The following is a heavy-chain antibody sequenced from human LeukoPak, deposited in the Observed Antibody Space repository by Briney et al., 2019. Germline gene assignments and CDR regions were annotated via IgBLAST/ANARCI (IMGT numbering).Heavy chain of an antibody. CDR2: IKSKVDGGTV. Sequence: GGSLRLSCAASGFTFSGAWMTWVRQTPGKGLEWVGRIKSKVDGGTVDYAAPVKGRFTISRDDSTNMFYLHMNGLKTEDTAVYYXIAXVPGVXXDWXFDXWGQGALV. V-gene: IGHV3-15*01. J-gene: IGHJ4*02. D-gene: IGHD2-8*02. CDR3: IAXVPGVXXDWXFDX. CDR1: GFTFSGAW.